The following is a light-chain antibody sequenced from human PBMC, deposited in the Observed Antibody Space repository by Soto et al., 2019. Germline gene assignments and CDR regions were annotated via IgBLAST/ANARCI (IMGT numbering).Light chain of an antibody. Sequence: DIVLTQSPGTLSLSPGERVTLSCRASQSVSSDYLAWYQQKPGQSPRLLVYGVSSRASGIPDRFSGSGSGTDFTLTISRLEPEDLAVYYCQQYGSSPMTFGQGTKVEIQ. CDR1: QSVSSDY. V-gene: IGKV3-20*01. CDR3: QQYGSSPMT. CDR2: GVS. J-gene: IGKJ1*01.